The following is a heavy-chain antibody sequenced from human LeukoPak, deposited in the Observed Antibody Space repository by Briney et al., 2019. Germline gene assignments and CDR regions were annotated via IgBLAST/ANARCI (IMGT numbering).Heavy chain of an antibody. D-gene: IGHD1-26*01. CDR1: GGPISSHY. J-gene: IGHJ6*02. CDR2: IYYSGST. V-gene: IGHV4-59*11. CDR3: ARGFWDSGRYLGMDG. Sequence: SETLSLTCTVSGGPISSHYWSFIRPPPSPGLHRIGSIYYSGSTNYNPSLKSRVTISVDTSKNQFSLKLSSVTAADTAVYYCARGFWDSGRYLGMDGWGQGTTVTVSS.